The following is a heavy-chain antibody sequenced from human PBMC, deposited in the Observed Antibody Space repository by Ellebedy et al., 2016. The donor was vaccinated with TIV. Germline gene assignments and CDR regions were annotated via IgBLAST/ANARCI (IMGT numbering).Heavy chain of an antibody. Sequence: GESLKISCKGSGYSFTNYWIGWVRQMPGKGLEWVGIIYPRDSDTRYGPPFQGQVPISADQTVNTAYLQWSSLKASDTAMYYCAISMIREEKIDAFNIWGQGTMVTVSS. CDR2: IYPRDSDT. CDR3: AISMIREEKIDAFNI. D-gene: IGHD3-22*01. J-gene: IGHJ3*02. CDR1: GYSFTNYW. V-gene: IGHV5-51*01.